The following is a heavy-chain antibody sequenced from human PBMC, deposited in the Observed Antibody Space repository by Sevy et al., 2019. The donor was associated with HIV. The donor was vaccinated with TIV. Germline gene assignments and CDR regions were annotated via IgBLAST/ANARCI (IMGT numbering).Heavy chain of an antibody. CDR1: GFTFSNYA. J-gene: IGHJ5*02. D-gene: IGHD3-22*01. CDR2: ISGSGGSGDQT. CDR3: ARKYDSSGYFDD. V-gene: IGHV3-23*01. Sequence: GGYLRLSCAASGFTFSNYAMNWVRQAPGKGLEWVSGISGSGGSGDQTNYADSLKGRFTISRDDSKNSLYLQLNSLSAENTAIYYCARKYDSSGYFDDWGQGTLVTVSS.